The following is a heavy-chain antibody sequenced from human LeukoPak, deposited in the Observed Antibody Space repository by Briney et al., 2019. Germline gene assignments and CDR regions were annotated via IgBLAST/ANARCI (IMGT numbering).Heavy chain of an antibody. D-gene: IGHD6-19*01. Sequence: SETLSLTCTVSGGSISSYYWSWIRQPAGKGLEWIGRIYTSGSTNYNPSLKSRVTTSVDTSKNQFSLKLSSVTAADTAVYYCAREEHLSGYSSGWYEGDNWFDPWGQGTLVTVSS. J-gene: IGHJ5*02. CDR2: IYTSGST. CDR3: AREEHLSGYSSGWYEGDNWFDP. V-gene: IGHV4-4*07. CDR1: GGSISSYY.